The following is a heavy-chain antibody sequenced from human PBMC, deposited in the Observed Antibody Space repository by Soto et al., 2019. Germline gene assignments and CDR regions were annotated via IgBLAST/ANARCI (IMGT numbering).Heavy chain of an antibody. D-gene: IGHD6-19*01. CDR1: GDSVRGQS. CDR2: LDQSGGT. Sequence: SETLSPTSADVGDSVRGQSLKGIGQSPGKGLEGIGELDQSGGTNYNPSLKSRAIISDDTSKNQFSLTLTSVTAADTAVYYCAREDSYGWSGESLDVWGQGTTVT. V-gene: IGHV4-34*01. CDR3: AREDSYGWSGESLDV. J-gene: IGHJ6*02.